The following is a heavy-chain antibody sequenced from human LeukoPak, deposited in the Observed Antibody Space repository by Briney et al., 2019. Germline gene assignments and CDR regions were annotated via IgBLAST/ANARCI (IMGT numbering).Heavy chain of an antibody. V-gene: IGHV3-30*18. J-gene: IGHJ4*02. CDR2: ISDDGRNK. CDR1: GFTFSNYW. D-gene: IGHD4-17*01. Sequence: GGSLRLSCAASGFTFSNYWLNWVCQAPGKGLEWVGVISDDGRNKNYADSVKGRFTISRDNSKDTLYLQMNSLRDEDTAVYYCAKRPSDYGDYVTYFDYWGQGTLVTVSS. CDR3: AKRPSDYGDYVTYFDY.